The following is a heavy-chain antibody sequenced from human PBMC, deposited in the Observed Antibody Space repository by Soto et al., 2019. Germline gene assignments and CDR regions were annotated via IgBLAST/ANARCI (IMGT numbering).Heavy chain of an antibody. D-gene: IGHD2-21*01. J-gene: IGHJ5*02. CDR2: ISPSGRDI. Sequence: DVQLVESGGGLAKPGWSLRLSCEASGFTFGSYRMTWVRHLPGKGLEWVSSISPSGRDIYYADSLKVRFTISRDNAKNSLFLQMNSLRVEDTAVYYCARDLVGYCGGDCHFYWFDPWGQGTLVTVSS. CDR1: GFTFGSYR. V-gene: IGHV3-21*01. CDR3: ARDLVGYCGGDCHFYWFDP.